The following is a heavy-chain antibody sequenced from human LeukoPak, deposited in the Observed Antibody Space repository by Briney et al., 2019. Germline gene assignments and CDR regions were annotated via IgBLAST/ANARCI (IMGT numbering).Heavy chain of an antibody. CDR1: GYTFTSYY. Sequence: GASVKVSCKASGYTFTSYYMHWVRQAPGQGLEWMGIINPSGGSTSYAQKFQGRVTMTRDTSTSTVYMELSSLRSEDTAVYYCAREREGAVVPDALNWFDPWGQGTLVTVSS. CDR3: AREREGAVVPDALNWFDP. D-gene: IGHD2-2*01. V-gene: IGHV1-46*01. CDR2: INPSGGST. J-gene: IGHJ5*02.